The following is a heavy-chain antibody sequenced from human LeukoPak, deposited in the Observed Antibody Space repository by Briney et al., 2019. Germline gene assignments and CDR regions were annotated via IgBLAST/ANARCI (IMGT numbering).Heavy chain of an antibody. V-gene: IGHV3-21*01. D-gene: IGHD6-19*01. CDR1: GFTFSSYS. Sequence: GGSLRLSCAPSGFTFSSYSMNWVRQAPGKGLEWVSSISSSSSYIYYADSVKGRFTISRDNAKNSLYLQMNSLRAEDTAVYYCARGGGEAVAGTEFDYWGQGTLVTVSS. J-gene: IGHJ4*02. CDR3: ARGGGEAVAGTEFDY. CDR2: ISSSSSYI.